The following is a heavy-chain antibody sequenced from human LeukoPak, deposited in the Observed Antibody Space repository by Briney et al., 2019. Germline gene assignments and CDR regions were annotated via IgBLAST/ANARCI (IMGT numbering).Heavy chain of an antibody. J-gene: IGHJ3*02. CDR3: ARGLWLSLGAFDI. Sequence: SETLSLTCAVYGGSFSGYYWSWVRQPPGKGLEWIGEIYHSGSTNYNPSLKSRVTISVDTSKNQFSLKLSSVTPADTAVYYCARGLWLSLGAFDIWGQGTMVTVSS. V-gene: IGHV4-34*01. CDR2: IYHSGST. D-gene: IGHD5-12*01. CDR1: GGSFSGYY.